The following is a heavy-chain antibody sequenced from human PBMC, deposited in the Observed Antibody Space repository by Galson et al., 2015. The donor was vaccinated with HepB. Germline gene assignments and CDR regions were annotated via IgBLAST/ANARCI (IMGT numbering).Heavy chain of an antibody. J-gene: IGHJ4*02. V-gene: IGHV1-69*13. D-gene: IGHD3-22*01. CDR2: IIPIFGTA. CDR3: AGLYYYDSSGYYGDFDY. Sequence: SVKVSCKASGGTFSSYAISWVRQAPGQGLEWMGGIIPIFGTANYAQKFQGRVTITADESTSTAYMELSSLRSEDTAVYYCAGLYYYDSSGYYGDFDYWGQGTLVTVSS. CDR1: GGTFSSYA.